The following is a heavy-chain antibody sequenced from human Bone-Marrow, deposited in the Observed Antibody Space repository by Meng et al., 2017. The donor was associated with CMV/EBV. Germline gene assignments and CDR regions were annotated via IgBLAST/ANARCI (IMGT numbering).Heavy chain of an antibody. CDR1: GFTFSSYS. CDR3: ACNSGDC. D-gene: IGHD3-10*01. V-gene: IGHV3-21*01. CDR2: ISSSSSYI. J-gene: IGHJ4*02. Sequence: GESLKISCAASGFTFSSYSMNWVRQAPGKGLEWVSSISSSSSYIYYADSVKGRFTVSRDKAKNSLYLQMNSLRAEDTAVYYCACNSGDCWGQGTLVTVSS.